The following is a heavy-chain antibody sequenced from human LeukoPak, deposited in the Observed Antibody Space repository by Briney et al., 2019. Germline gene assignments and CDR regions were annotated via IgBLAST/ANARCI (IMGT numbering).Heavy chain of an antibody. J-gene: IGHJ6*04. Sequence: ASVKVSCKASGGTFSSYAISWVRQAPGQGLEWMGGIIPIFGTANYAQKFQGRVTITADESTSTAYMELSSLRSGDTAVYYCARERGRGYSYGYDGMDVWGKGTTVTVSS. V-gene: IGHV1-69*01. CDR1: GGTFSSYA. D-gene: IGHD5-18*01. CDR3: ARERGRGYSYGYDGMDV. CDR2: IIPIFGTA.